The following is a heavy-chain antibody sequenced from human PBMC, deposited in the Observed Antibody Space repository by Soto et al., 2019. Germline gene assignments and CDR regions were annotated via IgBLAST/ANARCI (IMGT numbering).Heavy chain of an antibody. J-gene: IGHJ6*04. V-gene: IGHV3-74*01. CDR3: ARGWFGPDV. CDR2: IDNAGTDS. Sequence: EVQLVESGGGLVQPGGSLRLSCAASGFTLSGRSMHWVRQAPGKGLVWVSGIDNAGTDSTYADSVKGRFTSSRDNAKNMLYLQMNSLRVEDTAVYYCARGWFGPDVWGKGTTVPGSS. D-gene: IGHD3-10*01. CDR1: GFTLSGRS.